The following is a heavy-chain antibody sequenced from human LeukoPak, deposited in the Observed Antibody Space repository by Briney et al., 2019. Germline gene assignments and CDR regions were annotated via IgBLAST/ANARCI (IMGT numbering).Heavy chain of an antibody. Sequence: PGESLKISCNSSGYIYTSYWIGWVRQMPGKGLEWMGIIYPGDSDTRYSPSFQGQVTISADKSISTAYLQWSSPKASDTAMYYCARLYDSSGYYYPGAGHYYYGMDVWGQGTTVTVSS. CDR2: IYPGDSDT. CDR1: GYIYTSYW. D-gene: IGHD3-22*01. CDR3: ARLYDSSGYYYPGAGHYYYGMDV. J-gene: IGHJ6*02. V-gene: IGHV5-51*01.